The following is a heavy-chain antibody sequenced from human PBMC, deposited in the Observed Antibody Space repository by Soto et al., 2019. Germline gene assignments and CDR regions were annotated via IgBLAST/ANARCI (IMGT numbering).Heavy chain of an antibody. Sequence: ASLKVSCNASGYTCTSYYMHWVLQAPGQGLEWMGIINPSGGSTSYAQKFQGRVTMTRDTSTSTVYMELSSLRSEDTAVYYCARDPSRGYPVNYYGMDVWGQGTTVTVSS. J-gene: IGHJ6*02. CDR3: ARDPSRGYPVNYYGMDV. CDR2: INPSGGST. D-gene: IGHD2-2*01. V-gene: IGHV1-46*01. CDR1: GYTCTSYY.